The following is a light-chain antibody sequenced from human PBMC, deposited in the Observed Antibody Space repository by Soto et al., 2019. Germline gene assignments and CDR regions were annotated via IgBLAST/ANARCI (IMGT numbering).Light chain of an antibody. CDR1: SPNIGNDY. V-gene: IGLV2-23*03. CDR3: CSYAGSSTFPYV. Sequence: QSALTQPPSVSAAPGQKVTISCSGGSPNIGNDYVAWYLQLPGTAPKLMIYEGSKRPSGVSNRFSGSKSGNTASLTISGLQAEDEADYYCCSYAGSSTFPYVFGTGTKVTVL. J-gene: IGLJ1*01. CDR2: EGS.